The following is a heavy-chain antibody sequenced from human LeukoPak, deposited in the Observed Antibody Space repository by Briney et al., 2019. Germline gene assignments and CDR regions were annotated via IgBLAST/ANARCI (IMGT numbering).Heavy chain of an antibody. J-gene: IGHJ6*02. CDR3: ARGYGGLDV. CDR2: TCYRSKWYN. V-gene: IGHV6-1*01. D-gene: IGHD3-16*01. CDR1: GDSVSSNSAT. Sequence: SQTLSLTCAISGDSVSSNSATWTSIRQSPSRGLEWLGRTCYRSKWYNEYAESVKSRITINPDTSKNQFSLQVNSVTPDDTAVYYCARGYGGLDVWGQGTTVTVSS.